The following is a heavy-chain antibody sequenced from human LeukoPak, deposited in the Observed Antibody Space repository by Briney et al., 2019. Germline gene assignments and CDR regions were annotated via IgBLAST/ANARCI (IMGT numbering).Heavy chain of an antibody. J-gene: IGHJ3*02. V-gene: IGHV1-69*05. Sequence: SAKVSCKASGGTFSSYAISWVRQAPGQGLEWMGGIIPIFDTANYAQKFQGRVTITTDESTSTAYMELSSLRSEDTAVYYCARGYCSSTSCPIVDAFDIWGQGTMVTVSS. D-gene: IGHD2-2*01. CDR3: ARGYCSSTSCPIVDAFDI. CDR1: GGTFSSYA. CDR2: IIPIFDTA.